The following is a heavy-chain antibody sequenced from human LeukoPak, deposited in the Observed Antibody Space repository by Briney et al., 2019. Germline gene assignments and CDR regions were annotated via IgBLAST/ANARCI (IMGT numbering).Heavy chain of an antibody. J-gene: IGHJ4*02. CDR3: ARAKGAAGTYLFDY. D-gene: IGHD6-13*01. CDR2: IKQDGSEK. V-gene: IGHV3-7*03. CDR1: RFTFITYW. Sequence: GGSLRLSCAASRFTFITYWMSWVRQAPGKGLEWVANIKQDGSEKYYVNSVKGRFTISRDNAKNSLYLQMNSPRVEDTAVYYCARAKGAAGTYLFDYWGQGTLVTVSS.